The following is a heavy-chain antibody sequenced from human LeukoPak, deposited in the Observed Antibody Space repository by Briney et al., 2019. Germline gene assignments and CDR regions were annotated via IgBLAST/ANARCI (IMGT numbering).Heavy chain of an antibody. CDR3: ARVTYCTTTSCHPLGWFDP. Sequence: PGGSLRLSCAASGFTVSSNYMSWLRQAPGKGLEWIGEINHSGSFNYNPSLKSRLLILVDTSKNQFSLKLSSVTAADTAVYYCARVTYCTTTSCHPLGWFDPWGQGTLVTVSS. CDR2: INHSGSF. V-gene: IGHV4-34*01. CDR1: GFTVSSNY. D-gene: IGHD2-8*01. J-gene: IGHJ5*02.